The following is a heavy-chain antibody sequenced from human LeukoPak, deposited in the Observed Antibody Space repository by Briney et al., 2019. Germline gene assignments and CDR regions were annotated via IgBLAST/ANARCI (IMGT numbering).Heavy chain of an antibody. Sequence: PGGSLTLSCAASGYTFSSYSMHWVRQAPGKGMEYVSAISSNGGSTYYANSVKGRFTISRDNSKNTLYLQMNSLRAEDTAVYYCANDMIEDSGGAFDIWGQGTMVTVSS. J-gene: IGHJ3*02. CDR3: ANDMIEDSGGAFDI. CDR2: ISSNGGST. CDR1: GYTFSSYS. V-gene: IGHV3-64*01. D-gene: IGHD1-26*01.